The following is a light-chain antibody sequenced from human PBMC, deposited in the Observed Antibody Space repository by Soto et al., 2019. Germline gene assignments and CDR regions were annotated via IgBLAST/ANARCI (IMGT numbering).Light chain of an antibody. CDR3: QQCYSTPRT. CDR1: QSVLYSSNNKNY. Sequence: DIVMTQSPDSLAVSLGERATINCKSSQSVLYSSNNKNYLAWYQQKPGQPPKPLIYWASTRESGVPDRFSGSGSGTDFTLTISSLQAEDVAVYYCQQCYSTPRTFGQGTKVEIK. CDR2: WAS. V-gene: IGKV4-1*01. J-gene: IGKJ1*01.